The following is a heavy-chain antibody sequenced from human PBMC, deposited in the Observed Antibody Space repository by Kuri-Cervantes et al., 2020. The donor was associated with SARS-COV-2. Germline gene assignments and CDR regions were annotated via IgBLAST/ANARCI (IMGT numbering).Heavy chain of an antibody. D-gene: IGHD5-12*01. Sequence: GGSLRLSCAASGFTVSTYVMSWVRQAPGKGLEWVSAITSSAGTTYYADSVKGRFTISRDISENTLFLQMSRLRAEDTAVYFCAKDRGNDHYYGMDVWGPGTTVTVSS. V-gene: IGHV3-23*01. CDR1: GFTVSTYV. CDR2: ITSSAGTT. CDR3: AKDRGNDHYYGMDV. J-gene: IGHJ6*01.